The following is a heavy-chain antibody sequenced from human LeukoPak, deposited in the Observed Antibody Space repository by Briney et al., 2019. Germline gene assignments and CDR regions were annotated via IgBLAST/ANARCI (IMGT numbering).Heavy chain of an antibody. J-gene: IGHJ6*02. CDR3: ARVFGGKFKVHYHYYGLDF. D-gene: IGHD1-26*01. CDR1: GFPFSSYS. Sequence: GGSLRLSCAASGFPFSSYSMNRVRQAPGKGLEWVSSISSSSSYIYYADSVRGRFTISRDDARDSLYLQMNSLRAEDTAVYYCARVFGGKFKVHYHYYGLDFWGHGTAVTVSS. CDR2: ISSSSSYI. V-gene: IGHV3-21*01.